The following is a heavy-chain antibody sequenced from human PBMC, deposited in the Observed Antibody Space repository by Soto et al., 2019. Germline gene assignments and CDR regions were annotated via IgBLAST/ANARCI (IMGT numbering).Heavy chain of an antibody. Sequence: GGSLRLSCAASGFTFSSYAMSWVRQAPGKGLEWVSAISGSGGSTYYADSVKGRFTISRDNSKNTLYLQMNSLRAEDTAVYYCAKDRMMGELRYFDWLLHPFDYWGQGTLVTVSS. D-gene: IGHD3-9*01. CDR1: GFTFSSYA. V-gene: IGHV3-23*01. CDR3: AKDRMMGELRYFDWLLHPFDY. J-gene: IGHJ4*02. CDR2: ISGSGGST.